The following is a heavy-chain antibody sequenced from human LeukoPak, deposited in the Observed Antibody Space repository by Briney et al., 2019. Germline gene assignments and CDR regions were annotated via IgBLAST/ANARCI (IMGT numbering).Heavy chain of an antibody. J-gene: IGHJ6*03. Sequence: PGGSLRLSCAASGFTFSSYSINWVRQAPGKGLEWVSSIDSSSTYIYYADSVKGRFTISRDNAKNSLYLQMNSLRAEDTAVYYCARDPLGLRIPMDVWGKGTTVTVSS. D-gene: IGHD1-26*01. CDR1: GFTFSSYS. CDR3: ARDPLGLRIPMDV. CDR2: IDSSSTYI. V-gene: IGHV3-21*01.